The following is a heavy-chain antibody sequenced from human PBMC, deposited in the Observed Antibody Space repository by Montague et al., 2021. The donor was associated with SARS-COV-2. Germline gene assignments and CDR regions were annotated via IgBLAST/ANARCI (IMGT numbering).Heavy chain of an antibody. CDR1: GGSFSAYY. D-gene: IGHD3-10*01. J-gene: IGHJ6*02. V-gene: IGHV4-34*01. CDR2: INHSGRT. CDR3: ARAVRGVIILSPYYAMDV. Sequence: SETLSLTCAVYGGSFSAYYWNWIRQPPGKGLEWIGDINHSGRTNFNPSLKSRVTVSLDTSKNQFSLKLRSLTAADTAVYYCARAVRGVIILSPYYAMDVWGQGTSVTVPS.